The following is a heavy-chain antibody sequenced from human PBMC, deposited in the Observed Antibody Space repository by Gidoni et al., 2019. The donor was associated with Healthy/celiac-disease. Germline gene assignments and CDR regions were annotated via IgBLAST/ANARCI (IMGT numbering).Heavy chain of an antibody. J-gene: IGHJ4*02. D-gene: IGHD5-18*01. Sequence: EVQLLASGGGLVQPGGSLRLSCAASGFPFSSYAMGWVRQAPGKGLEWVSAISGSGGSTYYADSVKGRFTISRDNSKNTLYLQMNSLRAEDTAVYYCARISNEMDTAMVREAYFDYWGQGTLVTVSS. CDR3: ARISNEMDTAMVREAYFDY. CDR1: GFPFSSYA. V-gene: IGHV3-23*01. CDR2: ISGSGGST.